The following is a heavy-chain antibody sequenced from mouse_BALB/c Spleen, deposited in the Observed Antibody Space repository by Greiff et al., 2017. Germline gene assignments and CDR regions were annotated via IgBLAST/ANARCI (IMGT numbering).Heavy chain of an antibody. Sequence: QVQLKQSGAELVRPGSSVKISCKASGYAFSSYWMNWVKQRPGQGLEWIGQIYPGDGDTNYNGKFKGKATLTADKSSSTAYMQLSSLTSEDSAVYFCARRGLGRYFDYWGQGTTLTVSS. CDR3: ARRGLGRYFDY. CDR2: IYPGDGDT. CDR1: GYAFSSYW. V-gene: IGHV1-80*01. J-gene: IGHJ2*01. D-gene: IGHD4-1*01.